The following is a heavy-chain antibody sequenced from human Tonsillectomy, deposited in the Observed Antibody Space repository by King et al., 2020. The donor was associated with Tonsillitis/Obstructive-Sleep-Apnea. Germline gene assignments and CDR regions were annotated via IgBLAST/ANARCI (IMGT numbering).Heavy chain of an antibody. CDR2: INPNSGGT. Sequence: QLVQSGAEVKKPGASVKVSCKASGYTFTGYYMHWVRQAPGQGLEWMGWINPNSGGTNYAQKFQGRVTMTRDTSISTAYMELSRLRSDDTAVYYCARGEVVAYYYYYYGMDVWGQGTTVTVSS. D-gene: IGHD2-15*01. CDR1: GYTFTGYY. CDR3: ARGEVVAYYYYYYGMDV. J-gene: IGHJ6*02. V-gene: IGHV1-2*02.